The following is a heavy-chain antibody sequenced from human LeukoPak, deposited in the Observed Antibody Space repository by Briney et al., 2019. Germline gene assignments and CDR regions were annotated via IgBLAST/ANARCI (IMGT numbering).Heavy chain of an antibody. Sequence: GGSLRLSCAASGVTFSGFGIHWVRQAPGKGLEWLAFIKFDGNDKYYADSVKGRFTISRDNVKSTLHLQMNSLRGEDTAVYYCAREGRWLQAHFDSWGQGTLVAVSS. J-gene: IGHJ4*02. D-gene: IGHD5-24*01. CDR2: IKFDGNDK. CDR3: AREGRWLQAHFDS. CDR1: GVTFSGFG. V-gene: IGHV3-30*02.